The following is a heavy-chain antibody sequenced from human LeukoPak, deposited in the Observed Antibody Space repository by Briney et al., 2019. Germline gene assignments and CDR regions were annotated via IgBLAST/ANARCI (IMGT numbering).Heavy chain of an antibody. V-gene: IGHV1-2*06. Sequence: ASVKVSCRASGYTFTSFDFNWVRQAPGQGLEWMGRINPNSGGTNYAQKFQGRVTMTRDTSISTAYMELSRLRSDDTAVYYCAREAYYSSSVYFQHWGQGTLVTVSS. CDR2: INPNSGGT. J-gene: IGHJ1*01. CDR1: GYTFTSFD. CDR3: AREAYYSSSVYFQH. D-gene: IGHD6-13*01.